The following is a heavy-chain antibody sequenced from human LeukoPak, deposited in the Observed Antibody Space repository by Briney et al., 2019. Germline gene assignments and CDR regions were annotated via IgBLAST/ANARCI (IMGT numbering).Heavy chain of an antibody. CDR2: ITSSTKTL. Sequence: GGSVRLSRAASEFIVSGYHLSWVRQAPGEGLEWLSYITSSTKTLYMDSVQGRFTISRDNAKNSLYLQMDSLREEDTAVYYCARGYCSSTDCHLASDFEYWGQGTLVTVSS. CDR3: ARGYCSSTDCHLASDFEY. CDR1: EFIVSGYH. J-gene: IGHJ4*02. D-gene: IGHD2-2*01. V-gene: IGHV3-48*02.